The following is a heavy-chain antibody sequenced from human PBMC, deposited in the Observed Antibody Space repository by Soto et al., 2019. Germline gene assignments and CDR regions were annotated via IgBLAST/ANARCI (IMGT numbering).Heavy chain of an antibody. CDR3: ARPTTRNYYYYGMDV. CDR1: GGTFSSYS. D-gene: IGHD4-17*01. V-gene: IGHV1-69*13. J-gene: IGHJ6*02. CDR2: IIPIFGTA. Sequence: SVKVSCKASGGTFSSYSISWVRQAPGQGLEWMGGIIPIFGTADYAQKFQGRVTITADESTGTAYMELSSLRSEDTAVYYCARPTTRNYYYYGMDVWGQGTTVTVSS.